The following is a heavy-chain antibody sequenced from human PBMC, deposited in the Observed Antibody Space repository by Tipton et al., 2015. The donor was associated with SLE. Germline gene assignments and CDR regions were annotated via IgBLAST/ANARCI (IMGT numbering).Heavy chain of an antibody. V-gene: IGHV3-21*01. CDR2: ISSSSSYI. Sequence: GSLRLSCAASGFTFSSYSMNWVRQAPGKGLEWVSSISSSSSYIYYADSVKGRFTISRDNSRNTLYLQMNSLRAEDTAVYYCAKDQGIAVAFLDYWGQGTLVTVSS. CDR1: GFTFSSYS. CDR3: AKDQGIAVAFLDY. D-gene: IGHD6-19*01. J-gene: IGHJ4*02.